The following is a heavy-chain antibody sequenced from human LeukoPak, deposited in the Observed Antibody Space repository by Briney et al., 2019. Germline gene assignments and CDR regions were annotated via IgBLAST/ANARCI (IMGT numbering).Heavy chain of an antibody. D-gene: IGHD4-23*01. Sequence: SETLSLTCTVYGGSFSSYYWSWIRQPPGKGLEWIGEINSSGSANYTPSLKSRATISADKSENQLSLKLNSVTAADTAVFYCARGTRTVITPGGRYFDLWGRGTLVTVSS. V-gene: IGHV4-34*01. CDR1: GGSFSSYY. J-gene: IGHJ2*01. CDR2: INSSGSA. CDR3: ARGTRTVITPGGRYFDL.